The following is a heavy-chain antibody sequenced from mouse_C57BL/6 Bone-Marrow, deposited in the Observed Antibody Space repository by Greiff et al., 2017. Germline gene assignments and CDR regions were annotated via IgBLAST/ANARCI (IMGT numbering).Heavy chain of an antibody. J-gene: IGHJ1*03. Sequence: QVQLQQPGAELVMPGASVKLSCKASGYTFTSYWMHWVKQRPGQGLEWIGEIDPSDSYTNYNQKFKGKSTLTVDKSSSTAYMQLSSLTSEDSAVYYCARYTTVRDWYFDVWGTGTTVTVSS. D-gene: IGHD1-1*01. CDR1: GYTFTSYW. CDR2: IDPSDSYT. V-gene: IGHV1-69*01. CDR3: ARYTTVRDWYFDV.